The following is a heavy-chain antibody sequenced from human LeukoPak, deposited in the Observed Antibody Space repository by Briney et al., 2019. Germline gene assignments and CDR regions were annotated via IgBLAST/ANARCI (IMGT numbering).Heavy chain of an antibody. V-gene: IGHV1-46*01. CDR2: INPSGGST. D-gene: IGHD3-10*01. CDR3: ARGLWFGELLRGFDY. J-gene: IGHJ4*02. Sequence: ASVKVSCKASGYTFTSYYMHWVRQAPGQGLEWMGIINPSGGSTSYAQKFQGRVTMTRDMSTSTVYMELSSLRSEDTAVYYCARGLWFGELLRGFDYWGQGTLVTVSS. CDR1: GYTFTSYY.